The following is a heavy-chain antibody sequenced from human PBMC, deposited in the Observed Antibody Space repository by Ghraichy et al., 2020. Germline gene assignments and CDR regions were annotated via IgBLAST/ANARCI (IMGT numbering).Heavy chain of an antibody. CDR3: ARLSPLRLGELNYYYGMDV. V-gene: IGHV4-59*08. CDR1: GGSISSYY. CDR2: IYYSGST. Sequence: SETLSLTCTVSGGSISSYYWSWIRQPPGKGLEWIGYIYYSGSTNYNPSLKSRVTISVDTSKNQFSLKLSSVTAADTAVYYCARLSPLRLGELNYYYGMDVWGQGTTVTVSS. D-gene: IGHD3-16*01. J-gene: IGHJ6*02.